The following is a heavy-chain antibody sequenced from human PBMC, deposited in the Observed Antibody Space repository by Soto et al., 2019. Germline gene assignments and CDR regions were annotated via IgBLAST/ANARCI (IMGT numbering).Heavy chain of an antibody. CDR3: ARDFNPSFSYSDIFYDALDV. J-gene: IGHJ3*01. D-gene: IGHD1-26*01. V-gene: IGHV3-7*04. Sequence: EMQLVESGGGLVQPGGSLRLSCVASEFTFGRYWMTWVRQAPGKGLEWVANINKDESKQNYVDSVKGRFTISRDNAENSLFLQMDQLRVEDPAVYYCARDFNPSFSYSDIFYDALDVWGQGTVVAVSS. CDR2: INKDESKQ. CDR1: EFTFGRYW.